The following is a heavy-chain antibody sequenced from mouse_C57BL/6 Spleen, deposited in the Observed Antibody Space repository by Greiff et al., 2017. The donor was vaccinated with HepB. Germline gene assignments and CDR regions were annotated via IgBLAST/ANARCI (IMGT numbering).Heavy chain of an antibody. CDR1: GFNIKNTY. J-gene: IGHJ4*01. CDR3: ARHYGKAAMDY. V-gene: IGHV14-3*01. D-gene: IGHD1-1*01. CDR2: IDPANGNT. Sequence: VQLQQSVAELVRPGASVKLSCTASGFNIKNTYMHWVKQRPEQGLEWIGRIDPANGNTKYAPKFKDKATLTADKSSSTAYMQLSSLTYEDSAVYYCARHYGKAAMDYWGQGTSVTVSS.